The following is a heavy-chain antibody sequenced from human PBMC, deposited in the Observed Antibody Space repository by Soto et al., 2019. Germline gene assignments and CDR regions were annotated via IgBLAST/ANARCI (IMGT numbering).Heavy chain of an antibody. D-gene: IGHD1-26*01. CDR2: IYRSGTT. CDR1: NFSISSGYY. J-gene: IGHJ4*02. Sequence: PSETLSLTCVVSNFSISSGYYWGWIRQSPGKGLEWIASIYRSGTTSYNPSLKSRVTISVDPSKNQFSLMLTAVTAADTAVYYWARGHSGSYYSVFNYWGRGSLVTVSS. V-gene: IGHV4-38-2*01. CDR3: ARGHSGSYYSVFNY.